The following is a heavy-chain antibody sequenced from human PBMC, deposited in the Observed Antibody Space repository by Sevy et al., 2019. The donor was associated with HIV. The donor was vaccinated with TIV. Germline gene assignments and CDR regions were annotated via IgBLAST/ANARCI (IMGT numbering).Heavy chain of an antibody. J-gene: IGHJ4*02. CDR1: GGTFSTYG. V-gene: IGHV1-69*13. CDR2: IIPILGTV. Sequence: ASVKVSCKASGGTFSTYGISWVRQAPGHGPEWMGGIIPILGTVNYAQKFQGRVTITADESTKTAYMELSSLRSEDTAVYYCARGGGNGWYYFDYWGQETLVTVSS. D-gene: IGHD6-19*01. CDR3: ARGGGNGWYYFDY.